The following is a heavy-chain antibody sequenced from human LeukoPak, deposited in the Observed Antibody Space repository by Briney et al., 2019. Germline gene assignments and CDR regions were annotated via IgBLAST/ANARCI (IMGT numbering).Heavy chain of an antibody. CDR2: ISWNSGSI. J-gene: IGHJ4*02. CDR1: GFTFDDYA. Sequence: PGGSLRLSCAASGFTFDDYAMHWVRQAPGKGLEWVSGISWNSGSIGYADSVKGRFTISRDNAKNSLYLQMNSLRAEDTALYYCAKDGGYSGFDYWGQGTLVTVSS. CDR3: AKDGGYSGFDY. D-gene: IGHD5-12*01. V-gene: IGHV3-9*01.